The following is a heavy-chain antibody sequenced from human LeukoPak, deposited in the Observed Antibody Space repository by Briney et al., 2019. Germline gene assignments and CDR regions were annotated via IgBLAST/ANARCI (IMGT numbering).Heavy chain of an antibody. CDR3: ARVRQQLVFSNWFDP. V-gene: IGHV3-48*01. Sequence: GGSLRLSCAASGFTFSSYSMNWVRQAPGKGLEWVSSISSSSSTIYYADSVKGRFTISRDNAKNSLYLQMNSLRAEDTAVYYCARVRQQLVFSNWFDPWGQGTLVTVSS. D-gene: IGHD6-13*01. J-gene: IGHJ5*02. CDR2: ISSSSSTI. CDR1: GFTFSSYS.